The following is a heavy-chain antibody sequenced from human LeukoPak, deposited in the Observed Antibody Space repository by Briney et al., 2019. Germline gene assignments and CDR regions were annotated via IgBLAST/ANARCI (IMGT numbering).Heavy chain of an antibody. V-gene: IGHV5-51*01. Sequence: GESLKISCKGSGYSFTSYWIGWVRQMPGKGLEWMGIIYPGDSDTGYSPSFQGQVTISTDKSISTAYLQWSSLKASDTAMYYWARQDGFAQYYFDCWGQGTVVTVSS. J-gene: IGHJ4*02. D-gene: IGHD6-19*01. CDR1: GYSFTSYW. CDR2: IYPGDSDT. CDR3: ARQDGFAQYYFDC.